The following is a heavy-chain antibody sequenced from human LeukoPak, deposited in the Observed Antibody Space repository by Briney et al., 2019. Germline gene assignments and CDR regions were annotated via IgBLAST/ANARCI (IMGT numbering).Heavy chain of an antibody. CDR3: VRGSGGHYYDSSGYYYGDY. V-gene: IGHV4-31*03. CDR2: IYYSGST. Sequence: SETLSLTCTVSGGSISSGGYYWSWIRQHPGKGLEWIGYIYYSGSTYYNPSLKSRVTISVDTSKNQFSLKLSSVTAADTAVYYCVRGSGGHYYDSSGYYYGDYWGQGTLVTVSS. J-gene: IGHJ4*02. CDR1: GGSISSGGYY. D-gene: IGHD3-22*01.